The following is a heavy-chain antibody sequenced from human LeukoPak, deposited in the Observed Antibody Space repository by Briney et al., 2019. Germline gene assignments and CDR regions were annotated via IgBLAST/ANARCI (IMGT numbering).Heavy chain of an antibody. D-gene: IGHD3-3*01. Sequence: GGSLRLSCAASGFTFNSYSMNWVRQAPGKGLEWVSYISSSSSTIYYADSVKGRFTISRDNAKYSLYLQMNSLRAEDTAVYYCARGRSITNFGVVRRNKVGTLDVWGKGTTVTVSS. CDR1: GFTFNSYS. CDR3: ARGRSITNFGVVRRNKVGTLDV. V-gene: IGHV3-48*01. J-gene: IGHJ6*04. CDR2: ISSSSSTI.